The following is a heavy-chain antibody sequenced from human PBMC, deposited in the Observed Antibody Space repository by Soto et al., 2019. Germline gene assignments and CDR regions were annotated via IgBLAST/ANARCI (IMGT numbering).Heavy chain of an antibody. CDR3: ARDPTPVLRLLEWLSYVMDA. J-gene: IGHJ6*02. CDR2: IYYSGST. V-gene: IGHV4-31*03. Sequence: SETLSLTCTVSGGSISGGGYYWSWIRQHPGKGLEWIGYIYYSGSTYYNPSLKSRVTISVDTSKNQFSLKLSSVTAADTAVYYCARDPTPVLRLLEWLSYVMDAWGQGTTVTVSS. D-gene: IGHD3-3*01. CDR1: GGSISGGGYY.